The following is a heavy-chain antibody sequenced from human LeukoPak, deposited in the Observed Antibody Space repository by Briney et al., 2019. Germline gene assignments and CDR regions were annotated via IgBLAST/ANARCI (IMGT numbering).Heavy chain of an antibody. V-gene: IGHV4-4*02. CDR2: INHSGST. J-gene: IGHJ5*02. CDR1: GGSISSSNW. D-gene: IGHD6-13*01. CDR3: ARRRSSSWSLGSSNWFDP. Sequence: PSETLSLTCAVSGGSISSSNWWSWVRQPPGKGLEWIGEINHSGSTNYNPSLKSRVTISVDTSKNQFSLKLSSVTAADTAVYYCARRRSSSWSLGSSNWFDPWGQGTLVTVSS.